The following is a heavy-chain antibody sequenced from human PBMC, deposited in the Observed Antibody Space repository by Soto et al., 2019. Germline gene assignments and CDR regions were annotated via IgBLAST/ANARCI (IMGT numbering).Heavy chain of an antibody. J-gene: IGHJ6*02. CDR1: GGTFSSYA. D-gene: IGHD6-13*01. CDR2: IIPIFGTA. CDR3: ARSTRQQLPRYYYYGMDV. Sequence: QVQLVQSGAEVKKPGSSVKVSCKASGGTFSSYAISWVRQAPGQGLEWMGGIIPIFGTANYAQKFQGRVKITADESTSTAYMELSSLRSEDTAVYYCARSTRQQLPRYYYYGMDVWGQGTTVTVSS. V-gene: IGHV1-69*01.